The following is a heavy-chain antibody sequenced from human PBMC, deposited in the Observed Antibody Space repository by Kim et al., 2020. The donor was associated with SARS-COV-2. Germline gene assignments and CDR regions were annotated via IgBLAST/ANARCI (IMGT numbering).Heavy chain of an antibody. CDR3: AKDSFTIFVVAQHFDS. Sequence: GGSLRLSCAASGFTFNNFAMSWVRQAPGKGLEWVSSISGSGGRTYYADSVKGRFTISRDSSKNTLYLQMNSLRAQDTAVYYCAKDSFTIFVVAQHFDSWGQEALVT. CDR2: ISGSGGRT. D-gene: IGHD3-3*01. CDR1: GFTFNNFA. J-gene: IGHJ4*02. V-gene: IGHV3-23*01.